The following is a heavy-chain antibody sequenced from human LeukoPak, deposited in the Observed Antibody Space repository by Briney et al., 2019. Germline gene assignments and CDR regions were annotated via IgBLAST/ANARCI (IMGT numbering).Heavy chain of an antibody. CDR2: IDPNSGDT. CDR1: GYIFTRNY. CDR3: SRGGGYCNGGSCYLRP. V-gene: IGHV1-2*02. D-gene: IGHD2-15*01. Sequence: GASVKDSCKAAGYIFTRNYIHWVRQAPGQGREGMGWIDPNSGDTNHAQKFQGRVTMTRDTSISTAHMELSRLTSDDTAVYCGSRGGGYCNGGSCYLRPWGRGTLVTVSS. J-gene: IGHJ5*02.